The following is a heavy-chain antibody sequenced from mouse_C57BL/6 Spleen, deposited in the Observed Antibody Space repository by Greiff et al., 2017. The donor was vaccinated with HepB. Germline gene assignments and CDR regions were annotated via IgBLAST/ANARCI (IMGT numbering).Heavy chain of an antibody. CDR2: IDPSDSYT. D-gene: IGHD2-12*01. V-gene: IGHV1-50*01. Sequence: QVQLQQPGAELVKPGASVKLSCKASGYTFTSYWMQWVKQRPGQGLEWIGEIDPSDSYTNYNQKFKGKATLTVDKSSSTAYMQLSSLTSEDSAVYYCGAYYMAYWGQGTTLTVSS. J-gene: IGHJ2*01. CDR3: GAYYMAY. CDR1: GYTFTSYW.